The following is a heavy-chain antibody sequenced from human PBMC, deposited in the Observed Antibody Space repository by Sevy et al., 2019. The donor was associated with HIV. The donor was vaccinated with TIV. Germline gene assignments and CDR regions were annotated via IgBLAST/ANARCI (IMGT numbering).Heavy chain of an antibody. CDR2: IFYSRST. V-gene: IGHV4-59*01. CDR1: GDSISGYY. D-gene: IGHD1-7*01. Sequence: SETLSLTCTVSGDSISGYYWNWIRQPPGKGLEWIGYIFYSRSTTYNPSLKSLVTISNDTSKNQFSLKLTSVTAADTAVYYCARGDPELFYGMDVWGQGTTVTVSS. J-gene: IGHJ6*02. CDR3: ARGDPELFYGMDV.